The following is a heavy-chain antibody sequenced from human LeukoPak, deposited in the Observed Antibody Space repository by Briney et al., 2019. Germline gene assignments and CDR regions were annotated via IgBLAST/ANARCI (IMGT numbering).Heavy chain of an antibody. D-gene: IGHD3-10*01. V-gene: IGHV4-59*01. Sequence: SETLSLTCTVSGGSISSYYWSWIRQPPGKGLEWIGYIYYSGSTNYNPSLKSRVTISVDTSKNQFSLKLSSVTAADMAVYYCARDAHPYGSGSYLVDYWGQGTLVTVSS. CDR2: IYYSGST. CDR1: GGSISSYY. CDR3: ARDAHPYGSGSYLVDY. J-gene: IGHJ4*02.